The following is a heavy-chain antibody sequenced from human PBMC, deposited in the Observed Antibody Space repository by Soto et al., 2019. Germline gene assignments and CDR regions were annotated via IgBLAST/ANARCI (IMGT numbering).Heavy chain of an antibody. CDR1: GYTFTSYY. CDR2: INPSGGST. J-gene: IGHJ5*02. CDR3: ARAYGETPNWFDP. V-gene: IGHV1-46*01. Sequence: ASVKVSCKASGYTFTSYYMHWVRQAPGQGLEWMGIINPSGGSTSYAQKFQGRVTMTRDTSKNQFSLKLSSVTAADTAVYYCARAYGETPNWFDPWGQGTLVTVSS. D-gene: IGHD4-17*01.